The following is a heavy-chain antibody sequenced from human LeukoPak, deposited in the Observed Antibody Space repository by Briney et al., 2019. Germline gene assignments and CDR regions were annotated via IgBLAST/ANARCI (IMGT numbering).Heavy chain of an antibody. CDR3: ARGRGPPNTNRDFYYYYYMDV. J-gene: IGHJ6*03. CDR1: GYTFTSYG. D-gene: IGHD3-10*01. CDR2: INAANGHT. Sequence: ASVKVSCKASGYTFTSYGISWVRQAPGQGLEWMGWINAANGHTKYSPEFQDRITITRDTSATTAYMELSNLRSEDMALYYCARGRGPPNTNRDFYYYYYMDVWGTGTTVTVSS. V-gene: IGHV1-3*03.